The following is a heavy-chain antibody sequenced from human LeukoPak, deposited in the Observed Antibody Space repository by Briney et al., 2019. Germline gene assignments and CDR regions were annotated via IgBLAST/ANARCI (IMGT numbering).Heavy chain of an antibody. CDR2: IYYSGST. CDR1: GGSISNYY. D-gene: IGHD3-9*01. J-gene: IGHJ4*02. CDR3: ARLRNYDILTGYYGFYFDY. Sequence: PSETPSLTCTVSGGSISNYYWSWIRQPPGKGLEWIGYIYYSGSTNYNPSLKSRVTVSVDTSKNLFSLKLSSVTAADTAVYYCARLRNYDILTGYYGFYFDYWGQGTLVTVSS. V-gene: IGHV4-59*08.